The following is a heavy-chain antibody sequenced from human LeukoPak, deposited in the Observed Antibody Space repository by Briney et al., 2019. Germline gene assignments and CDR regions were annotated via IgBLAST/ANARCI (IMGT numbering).Heavy chain of an antibody. J-gene: IGHJ5*02. V-gene: IGHV4-59*11. CDR1: GGSMSSHY. D-gene: IGHD6-13*01. CDR3: ARHYSVGRIAAGFDP. Sequence: SETLSRSCTVSGGSMSSHYWSWIRQPPGKELEWIGYIYHSGSANYNPSLRSRVTISVDTSKNQFSLRLSSVTAADTAVYYCARHYSVGRIAAGFDPWGQGTLVTVSS. CDR2: IYHSGSA.